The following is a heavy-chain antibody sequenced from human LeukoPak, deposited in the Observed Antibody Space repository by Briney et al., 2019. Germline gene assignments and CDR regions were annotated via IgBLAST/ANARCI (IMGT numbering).Heavy chain of an antibody. D-gene: IGHD5-18*01. J-gene: IGHJ6*02. CDR1: GYTSTGYY. CDR2: INPSGGTT. CDR3: AREDVDTATVYYYYGMYV. V-gene: IGHV1-46*01. Sequence: ASVKASCTVSGYTSTGYYMHWVRQAPGQGLEWMGIINPSGGTTSYAQKFQGRVTMTRDTSTSTVYMELSSLRSEDTAVYYCAREDVDTATVYYYYGMYVWGQGTTVTVSS.